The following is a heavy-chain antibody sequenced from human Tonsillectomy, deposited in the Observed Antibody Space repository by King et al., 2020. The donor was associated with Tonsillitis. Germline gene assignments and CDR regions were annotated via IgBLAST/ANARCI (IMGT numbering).Heavy chain of an antibody. CDR1: GYSISSGYY. J-gene: IGHJ5*02. D-gene: IGHD3-22*01. CDR2: AYYSGTT. Sequence: QLQESGPGLVKPSETLSLTCAVSGYSISSGYYWGWIRQPPGKGLEWIGSAYYSGTTHYNPSLKSRVTISVDTSKNQFSLKLTSVTAADTAVYYCAKANCYDRSGCQTPFDPWGQGTLVTVSS. V-gene: IGHV4-38-2*01. CDR3: AKANCYDRSGCQTPFDP.